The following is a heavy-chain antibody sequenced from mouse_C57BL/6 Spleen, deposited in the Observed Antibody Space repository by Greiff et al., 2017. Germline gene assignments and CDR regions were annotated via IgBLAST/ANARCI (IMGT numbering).Heavy chain of an antibody. J-gene: IGHJ1*03. CDR1: GFSLTSYG. D-gene: IGHD1-1*01. CDR2: IWSGGST. CDR3: ARNSPYYYGSSYGYFDV. V-gene: IGHV2-2*01. Sequence: QVQLKESGPGLVQPSQSLSITCTVSGFSLTSYGVHWVRQSPGKGLEWLGVIWSGGSTDYNAAFISRLSISKDNSKSQVFFKMNSLQADDTAIYYCARNSPYYYGSSYGYFDVWGTGTTVTVSS.